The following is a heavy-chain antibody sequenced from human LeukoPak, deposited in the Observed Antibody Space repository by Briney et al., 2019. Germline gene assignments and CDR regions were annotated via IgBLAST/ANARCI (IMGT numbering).Heavy chain of an antibody. D-gene: IGHD3-3*01. CDR1: GYSFTSYW. V-gene: IGHV5-51*01. Sequence: GESLKISCKGSGYSFTSYWIGWVRQMPGKGLEWMGIIYPGDSDTRYSPSFQGQVTISADKSISTAYLQWSSLEASDTAMYYCARRKRRYYFWSGYYAFDYWGQGTLVTVSS. J-gene: IGHJ4*02. CDR2: IYPGDSDT. CDR3: ARRKRRYYFWSGYYAFDY.